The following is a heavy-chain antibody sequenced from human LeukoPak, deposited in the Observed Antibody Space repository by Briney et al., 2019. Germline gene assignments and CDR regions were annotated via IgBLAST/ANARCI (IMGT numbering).Heavy chain of an antibody. Sequence: GGSLRLSCAASGFTFSDSYMTWIRQAPGKGLEWVSYISHTGTSMFYGDSVKGRFTISRDNVKNSLYLQMNSLRAEDTAIYYCGRGHWGLDYWGQGTRVTVSS. D-gene: IGHD7-27*01. V-gene: IGHV3-11*04. CDR3: GRGHWGLDY. J-gene: IGHJ4*02. CDR2: ISHTGTSM. CDR1: GFTFSDSY.